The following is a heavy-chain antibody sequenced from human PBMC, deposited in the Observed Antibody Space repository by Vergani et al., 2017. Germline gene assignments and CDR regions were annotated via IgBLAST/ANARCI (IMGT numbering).Heavy chain of an antibody. CDR2: IYYSGST. Sequence: QVQLQESGPGLVKPSETLSLTCTVSGGSISSYYWSWIRQPPGKGLEWIGYIYYSGSTNYNPSLKSRVTISVDTSKNQFSLKLSSVTAADTAVYYCAGVEGGSYYYYYGMDVWGQGTTVTVSS. CDR3: AGVEGGSYYYYYGMDV. V-gene: IGHV4-59*01. CDR1: GGSISSYY. D-gene: IGHD1-26*01. J-gene: IGHJ6*02.